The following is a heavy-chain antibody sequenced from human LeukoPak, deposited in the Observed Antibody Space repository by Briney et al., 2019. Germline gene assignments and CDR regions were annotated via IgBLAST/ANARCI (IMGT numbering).Heavy chain of an antibody. V-gene: IGHV3-30*04. CDR1: GFTFSSYA. J-gene: IGHJ6*03. D-gene: IGHD6-13*01. Sequence: PGRSLRLSCAASGFTFSSYAMHWVRQAPGKGLEWVAVISYDGSNKYYADSVKGRFTISRDNSKNTLYLQMNSLRAEDTAVYYCAREGIAAAGTFYYYYMDVWGKGTTVTVSS. CDR2: ISYDGSNK. CDR3: AREGIAAAGTFYYYYMDV.